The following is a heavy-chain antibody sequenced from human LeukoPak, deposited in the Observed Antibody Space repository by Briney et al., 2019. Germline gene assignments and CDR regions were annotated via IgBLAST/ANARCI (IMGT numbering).Heavy chain of an antibody. D-gene: IGHD6-19*01. CDR3: AREAVSGWYDYFDY. CDR2: IYYSGST. V-gene: IGHV4-59*01. Sequence: SETLSLTCTVSGGSISNFFWSWIRQPPGKGLEWLGYIYYSGSTNYNPSLKSRVTISVDTSKNQFSLKLTSVTAADTAVYYCAREAVSGWYDYFDYWGQGTLVTVSS. CDR1: GGSISNFF. J-gene: IGHJ4*02.